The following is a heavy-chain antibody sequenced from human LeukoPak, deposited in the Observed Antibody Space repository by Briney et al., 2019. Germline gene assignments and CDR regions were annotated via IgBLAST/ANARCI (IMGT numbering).Heavy chain of an antibody. CDR2: INHSGST. D-gene: IGHD5-18*01. CDR1: GGSFSGYY. Sequence: SETLSLTCAVYGGSFSGYYWSWIRQPPGKGLEWIGEINHSGSTNYNPSLKSRVTISVDTSKNQFSLKLSSVTAADTAVYYCASGLYSYRWGQGTLVTVSS. V-gene: IGHV4-34*01. CDR3: ASGLYSYR. J-gene: IGHJ4*02.